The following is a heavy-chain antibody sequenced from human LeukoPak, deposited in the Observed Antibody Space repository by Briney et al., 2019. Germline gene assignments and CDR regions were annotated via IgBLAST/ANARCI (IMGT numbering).Heavy chain of an antibody. CDR1: GGSISSFY. Sequence: SETLSLTCTVYGGSISSFYWSWIRQPHGQGREWIGYIYYSGSTNYNPSLKSRVTISVDTSKNQFSPKLSAVTAADTAVYYCARAPRVTSPFDIWGQGTMVTVSS. V-gene: IGHV4-59*01. J-gene: IGHJ3*02. D-gene: IGHD5-18*01. CDR2: IYYSGST. CDR3: ARAPRVTSPFDI.